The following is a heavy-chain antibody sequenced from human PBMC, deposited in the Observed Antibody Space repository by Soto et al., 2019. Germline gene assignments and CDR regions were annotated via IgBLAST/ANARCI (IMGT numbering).Heavy chain of an antibody. D-gene: IGHD3-22*01. Sequence: EVQLVESGGGLIQPGGSLRLSCAASGFTVSSNYMSWVRQAPGKGLEWVSVIYSGGSTYYADSVKGRFTISRDNSKNTRYLQMNSLIAEDTAVYYCAVASSGYYAYGMDVWGQGTTVTVSS. J-gene: IGHJ6*02. CDR1: GFTVSSNY. CDR2: IYSGGST. V-gene: IGHV3-53*01. CDR3: AVASSGYYAYGMDV.